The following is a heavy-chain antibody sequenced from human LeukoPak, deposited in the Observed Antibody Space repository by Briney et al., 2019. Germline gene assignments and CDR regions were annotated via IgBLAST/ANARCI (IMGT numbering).Heavy chain of an antibody. CDR1: GFTFSMYS. V-gene: IGHV3-48*04. CDR2: ISRSGSTK. CDR3: ARVLRYCSGGNCYSGGLGYMDV. Sequence: PGGSLRLSCVASGFTFSMYSMNWVRQAPGKGLEWVSSISRSGSTKYYADSVKGRFTISRDNAKNSLFLQMNSLRAEDTAVYYCARVLRYCSGGNCYSGGLGYMDVWGKGTTVTISS. D-gene: IGHD2-15*01. J-gene: IGHJ6*03.